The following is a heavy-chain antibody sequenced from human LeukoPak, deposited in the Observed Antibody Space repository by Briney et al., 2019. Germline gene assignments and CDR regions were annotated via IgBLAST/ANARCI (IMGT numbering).Heavy chain of an antibody. CDR3: ARRADYFSTTGYDKFDY. CDR2: LYYSGGT. J-gene: IGHJ4*02. D-gene: IGHD3-9*01. CDR1: GGSITGYY. V-gene: IGHV4-59*08. Sequence: SETLSLTCTVSGGSITGYYWSWVRQPPGKGLEWIGYLYYSGGTDYNRSLKRRVTMSVDTSKNQFSLKLRFVTAADTAVYYCARRADYFSTTGYDKFDYWGQGSLVTVSS.